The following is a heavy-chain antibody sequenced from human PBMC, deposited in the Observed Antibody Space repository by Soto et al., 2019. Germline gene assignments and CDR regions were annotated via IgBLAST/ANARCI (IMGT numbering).Heavy chain of an antibody. CDR2: IYYSGST. CDR1: GGSISSYY. J-gene: IGHJ4*02. Sequence: SETLSLTCTVSGGSISSYYWSWIRQPPGKGLEWIGYIYYSGSTNYNPSLKSRVTISVDTSKNQFSLKLSSVTAADTAVYYCARALYCSSTSCPFDYWGQGTLVTVSS. D-gene: IGHD2-2*01. CDR3: ARALYCSSTSCPFDY. V-gene: IGHV4-59*08.